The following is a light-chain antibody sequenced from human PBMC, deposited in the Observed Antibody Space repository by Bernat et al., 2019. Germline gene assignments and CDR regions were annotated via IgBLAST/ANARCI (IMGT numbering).Light chain of an antibody. V-gene: IGKV3-11*01. CDR1: QSASSY. CDR2: DAS. J-gene: IGKJ2*01. CDR3: QQSYFTPYT. Sequence: EIVLTQSPATLSLSPGDRATVSCRASQSASSYLAWYQQKPGQAPRLLIYDASNRATGIPARFSGGGSGTDFTLTISSLQPEDFATYFCQQSYFTPYTFGQGTKLEI.